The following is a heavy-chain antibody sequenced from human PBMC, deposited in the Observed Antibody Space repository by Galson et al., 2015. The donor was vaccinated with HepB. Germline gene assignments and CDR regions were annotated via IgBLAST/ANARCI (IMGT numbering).Heavy chain of an antibody. CDR1: GVTFSSYA. D-gene: IGHD6-6*01. Sequence: SLRLSCAASGVTFSSYAMHWVRQAPGKGLEWVAVISYDGSNKYYADSVKGRFTISSDNSKNTLYLQMNSLRAEDTAVYYCASTDIEYSSTAPFDYWGQGTLVTVSS. CDR2: ISYDGSNK. V-gene: IGHV3-30-3*01. J-gene: IGHJ4*02. CDR3: ASTDIEYSSTAPFDY.